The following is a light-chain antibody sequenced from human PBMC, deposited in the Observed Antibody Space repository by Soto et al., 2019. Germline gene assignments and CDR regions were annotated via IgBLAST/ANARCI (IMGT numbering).Light chain of an antibody. CDR2: GNS. J-gene: IGLJ2*01. CDR1: SSNIGAGYD. Sequence: QSVLTQPPSVSGAPGQRVTISCTGSSSNIGAGYDVHWYQQLPGTAPKLLIYGNSNRPSGVPDRFSGSKSGTSASLAITGLQAEDEADYSCQSYDSGLSVVFGGGTTLTVL. V-gene: IGLV1-40*01. CDR3: QSYDSGLSVV.